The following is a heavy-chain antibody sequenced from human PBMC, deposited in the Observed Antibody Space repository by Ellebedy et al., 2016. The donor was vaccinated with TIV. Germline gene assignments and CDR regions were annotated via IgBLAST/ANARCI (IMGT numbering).Heavy chain of an antibody. CDR1: GFTFSSYA. CDR2: ISGSGGST. Sequence: GGSLRLXXAASGFTFSSYAMSWVRQAPGKGLEWVSAISGSGGSTYYADSVKGRFTISRDTSKNTLYLQMSSLRAEDTAVYYCAKDGRWLQYLDNWGQGTFVTVSS. V-gene: IGHV3-23*01. J-gene: IGHJ3*02. D-gene: IGHD5-24*01. CDR3: AKDGRWLQYLDN.